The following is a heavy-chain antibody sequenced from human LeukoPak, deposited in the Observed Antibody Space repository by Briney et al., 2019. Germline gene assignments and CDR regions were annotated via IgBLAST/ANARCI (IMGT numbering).Heavy chain of an antibody. CDR1: GFTFSSYE. CDR3: AELGITMIGGV. CDR2: ISSSGSTI. V-gene: IGHV3-48*03. Sequence: GGSLKLSCAASGFTFSSYEMNWVRQAPGRGLEWVSYISSSGSTIYYADSVKGRFTISRDNAKNSLYPQMNSLRAEDTAVYYCAELGITMIGGVWGKGTTVTISS. D-gene: IGHD3-10*02. J-gene: IGHJ6*04.